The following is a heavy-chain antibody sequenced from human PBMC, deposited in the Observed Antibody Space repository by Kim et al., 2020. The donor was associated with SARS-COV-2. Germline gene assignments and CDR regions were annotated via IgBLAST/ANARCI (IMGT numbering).Heavy chain of an antibody. V-gene: IGHV3-48*03. Sequence: GGSLRLSCAASGFTFKNYEMMWVRQAPGRGLECISFISSRAGSIYYADSVKGRFIISRDNDNDFLYLQMNSLRAEDTGVYYCARPGYDYYGMDVWGQGTTVTVSS. CDR2: ISSRAGSI. J-gene: IGHJ6*02. CDR3: ARPGYDYYGMDV. CDR1: GFTFKNYE.